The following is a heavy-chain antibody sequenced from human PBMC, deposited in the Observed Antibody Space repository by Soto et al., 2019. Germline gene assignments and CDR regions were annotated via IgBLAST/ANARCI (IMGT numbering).Heavy chain of an antibody. J-gene: IGHJ2*01. CDR3: AISGTSEYFDL. CDR2: IYYSGST. D-gene: IGHD3-10*01. Sequence: QVQLQESGPGLVKPSQTLSLTCTVSGGSISSGGYYWSWLRQHPGKGLEWIGYIYYSGSTYYNPSLRRRVTISVDTSKNQFSLKLRSVTAADTAVYYGAISGTSEYFDLWGRGTLVTVSS. CDR1: GGSISSGGYY. V-gene: IGHV4-31*03.